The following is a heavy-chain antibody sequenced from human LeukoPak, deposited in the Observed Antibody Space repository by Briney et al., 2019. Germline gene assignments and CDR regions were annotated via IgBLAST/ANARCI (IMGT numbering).Heavy chain of an antibody. V-gene: IGHV1-24*01. Sequence: GASVKVSCKVSGYTLTELSMHWVRQAPGKGLEWMGGFDPEDGETIYAQKFQGRVTMTEDTSTDTAYMELSSLRSEDTAVYYCATDLRRLRNYDSHMDVWGKGTTVTVSS. D-gene: IGHD3-3*01. CDR3: ATDLRRLRNYDSHMDV. CDR1: GYTLTELS. CDR2: FDPEDGET. J-gene: IGHJ6*03.